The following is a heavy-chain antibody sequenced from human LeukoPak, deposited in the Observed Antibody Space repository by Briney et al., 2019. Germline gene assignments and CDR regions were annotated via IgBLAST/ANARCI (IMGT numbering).Heavy chain of an antibody. V-gene: IGHV1-2*06. D-gene: IGHD3-22*01. J-gene: IGHJ4*02. CDR1: GYTFTGYY. Sequence: ASVKVSCKASGYTFTGYYMHWVRQAPGQGLEWMGRINPNRGGTNYAQKFQGRVTMTRDTSISTAYMELSRLRSDDTAVYYCARGNYYDSSGYSLPFDYWGQGTLVTVSS. CDR2: INPNRGGT. CDR3: ARGNYYDSSGYSLPFDY.